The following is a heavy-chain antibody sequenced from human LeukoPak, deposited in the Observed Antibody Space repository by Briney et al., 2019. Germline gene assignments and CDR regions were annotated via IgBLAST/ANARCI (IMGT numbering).Heavy chain of an antibody. J-gene: IGHJ4*02. CDR2: IYYSGST. V-gene: IGHV4-61*05. Sequence: SETLSLTCTVSGGSISSSSYYWGWIRQPPGKGLEWIGYIYYSGSTNYNPSLKSRVTISVDTSKNQFSLKLSSVTAADTAVYYCARTLPMWGDGYIYFDYWGQGTLVTVSS. D-gene: IGHD5-24*01. CDR3: ARTLPMWGDGYIYFDY. CDR1: GGSISSSSYY.